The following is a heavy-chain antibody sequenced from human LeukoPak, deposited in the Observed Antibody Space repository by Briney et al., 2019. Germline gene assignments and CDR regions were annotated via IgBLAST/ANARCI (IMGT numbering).Heavy chain of an antibody. CDR1: GFTFSDYY. D-gene: IGHD1-26*01. CDR2: ISSSGSTI. V-gene: IGHV3-11*01. J-gene: IGHJ2*01. Sequence: GGSLRLSCAAAGFTFSDYYMSWIRQAPGKGLEWVSYISSSGSTIYYADSVKGRFTISRDNAKDSLYLQMNSLRAEDTAVYYCARGLRREPWYFDLWGRGTLVTVSS. CDR3: ARGLRREPWYFDL.